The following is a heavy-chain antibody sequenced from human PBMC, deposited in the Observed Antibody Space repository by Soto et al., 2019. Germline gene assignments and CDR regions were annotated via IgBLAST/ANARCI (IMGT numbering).Heavy chain of an antibody. CDR2: ISSDSRYI. D-gene: IGHD2-2*01. Sequence: GGSLRLSCAASGFTLSAHTMNWVRQAPGKGLEWVSSISSDSRYIYYADSVKGRFTISRDNARNSLDLQMNNLRAEDTAVYHCARGHCSRTSCHTGGYYYYPMDVWGQGTTVTVSS. V-gene: IGHV3-21*01. CDR3: ARGHCSRTSCHTGGYYYYPMDV. CDR1: GFTLSAHT. J-gene: IGHJ6*02.